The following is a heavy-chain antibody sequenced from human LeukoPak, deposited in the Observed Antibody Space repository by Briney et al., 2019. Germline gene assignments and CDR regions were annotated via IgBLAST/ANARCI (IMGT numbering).Heavy chain of an antibody. J-gene: IGHJ4*02. Sequence: SETLSLSCTVSGGSIRSYYWSWIRQPPGKGLEWIGRIYTSGSTNYNPSLKSRVTMSVDTSKNQFSLKLSSVTAADTAVYYCARDSSYGFDYWGQGTLVTVCS. V-gene: IGHV4-4*07. CDR1: GGSIRSYY. D-gene: IGHD2-2*01. CDR3: ARDSSYGFDY. CDR2: IYTSGST.